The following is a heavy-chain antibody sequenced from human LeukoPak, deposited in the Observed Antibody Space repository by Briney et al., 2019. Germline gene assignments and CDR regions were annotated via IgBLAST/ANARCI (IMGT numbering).Heavy chain of an antibody. CDR1: GFTFSNYA. CDR3: AKAGKTIHGWQGLYYYYMDV. CDR2: VSGSGSST. D-gene: IGHD5-24*01. V-gene: IGHV3-23*01. Sequence: GGSLRLSCAASGFTFSNYAMSWVRQAPGKGLEWVSAVSGSGSSTYYADSVKGRLTISRDNSKNALYLQMNSLRAEDTAVYYCAKAGKTIHGWQGLYYYYMDVWGKGTTVTVSS. J-gene: IGHJ6*03.